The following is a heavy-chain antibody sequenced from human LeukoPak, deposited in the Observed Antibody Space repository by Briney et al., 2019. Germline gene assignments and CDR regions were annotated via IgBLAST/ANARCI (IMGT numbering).Heavy chain of an antibody. J-gene: IGHJ4*02. CDR2: IYTSGST. V-gene: IGHV4-4*09. CDR3: ARHRSDIVLRPWYFDY. Sequence: SETLYLTCTVSGGSISSYYWSWIRQPPGKGLEWIGYIYTSGSTNYNPSLKSRVTISVDTSKNQFSLKLSSVTAADTAVYYCARHRSDIVLRPWYFDYWGQGTLVTVSS. D-gene: IGHD2-8*01. CDR1: GGSISSYY.